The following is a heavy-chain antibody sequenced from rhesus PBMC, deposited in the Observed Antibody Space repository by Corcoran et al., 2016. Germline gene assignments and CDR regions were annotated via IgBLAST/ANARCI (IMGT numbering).Heavy chain of an antibody. D-gene: IGHD3-3*01. CDR2: IYGGSDRT. Sequence: QVHLQESGPGVVKPSETLSLTCAVSGGSISNYWWGWIRQPPGKGLEWIGQIYGGSDRTNYNPSRKSRVTLSSDTSKNQFSLKLNSVTAADTAVYYCAKTDSWTLDFWGQGVLVTVSS. J-gene: IGHJ4*01. V-gene: IGHV4-147*01. CDR3: AKTDSWTLDF. CDR1: GGSISNYW.